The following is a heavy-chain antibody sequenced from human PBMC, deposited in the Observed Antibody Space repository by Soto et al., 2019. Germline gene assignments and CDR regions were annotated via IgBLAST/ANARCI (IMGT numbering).Heavy chain of an antibody. CDR3: ARDWLEIASGMSWNDH. V-gene: IGHV1-18*04. Sequence: QVQLVQSGAEVKKPGASVKVSCKASGYTFSRHGFSWVRQAPGQGLERVGWVSDYNGNTHYAPRFQGRVTMTIDTSTSTGDMELRSLRSVDTAVYYCARDWLEIASGMSWNDHWGQGTLVNVSS. CDR1: GYTFSRHG. J-gene: IGHJ4*02. CDR2: VSDYNGNT. D-gene: IGHD3-10*01.